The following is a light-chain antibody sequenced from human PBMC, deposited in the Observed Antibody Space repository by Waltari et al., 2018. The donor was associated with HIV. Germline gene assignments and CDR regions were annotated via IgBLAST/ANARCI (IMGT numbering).Light chain of an antibody. CDR2: EVH. J-gene: IGLJ3*02. V-gene: IGLV2-14*01. CDR3: SSYSARGFVV. Sequence: HSALTQPASVSGSPGQSITISCTGPTSDISDFNFVSWYQQSPGRAPKRLIFEVHSRPSGISDRFSGSKSGVTASLTISALRAEDEADYFCSSYSARGFVVFGGGTKVTVL. CDR1: TSDISDFNF.